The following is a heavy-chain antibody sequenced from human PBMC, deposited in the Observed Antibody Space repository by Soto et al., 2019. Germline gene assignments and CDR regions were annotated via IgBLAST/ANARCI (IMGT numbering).Heavy chain of an antibody. J-gene: IGHJ4*02. Sequence: PGGSLRLSCAASGFTFSNHAMNWVRQAPGKGLEWVSSIIGSGGTTYYADSVKGRFTISRDNSTNTLYLQMNSLRAEDTAVYYCAKSFMGFSYGKIDYWGQGTLVTVSS. CDR2: IIGSGGTT. D-gene: IGHD5-18*01. CDR1: GFTFSNHA. CDR3: AKSFMGFSYGKIDY. V-gene: IGHV3-23*01.